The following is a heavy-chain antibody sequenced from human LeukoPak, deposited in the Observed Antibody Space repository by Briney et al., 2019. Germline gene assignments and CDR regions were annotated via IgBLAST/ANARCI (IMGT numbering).Heavy chain of an antibody. Sequence: SETLSLTCAVSGVSISSGWWWHWVRQSPGKGLEWIAEIHHSGTTHYNPSLKSRLSISVDTSKNQFSLTLTSMAAADTAVYYCVRNGDYSMNSWGQGILVTVSS. J-gene: IGHJ4*02. CDR2: IHHSGTT. CDR1: GVSISSGWW. V-gene: IGHV4-4*02. D-gene: IGHD2-15*01. CDR3: VRNGDYSMNS.